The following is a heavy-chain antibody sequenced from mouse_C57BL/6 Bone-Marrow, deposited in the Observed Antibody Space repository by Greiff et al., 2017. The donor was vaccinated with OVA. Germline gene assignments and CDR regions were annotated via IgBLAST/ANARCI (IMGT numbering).Heavy chain of an antibody. V-gene: IGHV1-62-2*01. CDR1: GYTFTEYT. Sequence: QVQLQQSGAELVKPGASVKLSCKASGYTFTEYTIHWVKQRSGQGLEWIGWFYPGSGSIKYNEKFKDKATLTADKSSSTVYMELSRVTSEDSAFYFCARHEVGPSSGYPAWFAYWGQGTLVTVSA. J-gene: IGHJ3*01. CDR2: FYPGSGSI. CDR3: ARHEVGPSSGYPAWFAY. D-gene: IGHD3-2*02.